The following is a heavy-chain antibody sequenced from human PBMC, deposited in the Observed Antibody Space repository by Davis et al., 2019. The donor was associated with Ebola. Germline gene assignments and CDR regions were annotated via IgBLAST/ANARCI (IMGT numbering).Heavy chain of an antibody. D-gene: IGHD6-19*01. Sequence: GESLKISCKSSGYSFTSYWIGWVCQMPGKGLEWMGIIYPGDSDTTYSPSFQGQVTISADKSISTAYLQWSSLKASDTAMYYCARQIRSSGYFDYWGQGTLVTVSS. CDR2: IYPGDSDT. CDR1: GYSFTSYW. CDR3: ARQIRSSGYFDY. V-gene: IGHV5-51*01. J-gene: IGHJ4*02.